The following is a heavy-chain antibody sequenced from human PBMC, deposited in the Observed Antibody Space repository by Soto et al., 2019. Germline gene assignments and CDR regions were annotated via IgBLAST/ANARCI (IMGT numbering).Heavy chain of an antibody. J-gene: IGHJ5*02. Sequence: SETLSLTCTVSGGSISSDSYYWSWIRQPPGKGLEWIGEINHSGSTNYNPSLKSRVTISVDTSKNQFSLKLSSVTAADTAVYYCARSRGQILRYFDWLDPWGQGTLVTVSS. V-gene: IGHV4-39*07. D-gene: IGHD3-9*01. CDR1: GGSISSDSYY. CDR3: ARSRGQILRYFDWLDP. CDR2: INHSGST.